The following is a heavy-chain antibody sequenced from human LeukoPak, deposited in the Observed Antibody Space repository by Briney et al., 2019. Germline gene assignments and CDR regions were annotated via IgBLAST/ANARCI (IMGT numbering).Heavy chain of an antibody. V-gene: IGHV4-59*01. CDR2: IYYSGST. Sequence: SETLSLTCTVSGGSISSYYWSWIRQPPGKGLEWIGYIYYSGSTNYNPSLKSRVTISVDTSKNQFSLKLSSVTAADTAVYYCARDRPENSAAGNVYYYYYMDVWGKGTTVTVSS. CDR3: ARDRPENSAAGNVYYYYYMDV. CDR1: GGSISSYY. D-gene: IGHD6-13*01. J-gene: IGHJ6*03.